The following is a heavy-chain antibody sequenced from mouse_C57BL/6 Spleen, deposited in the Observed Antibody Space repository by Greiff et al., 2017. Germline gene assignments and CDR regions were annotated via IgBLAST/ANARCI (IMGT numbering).Heavy chain of an antibody. J-gene: IGHJ2*01. CDR1: GYSFTSYY. CDR3: ARRIYDGYYEDY. Sequence: QVQLQQSGPELVKPGASVKISCKASGYSFTSYYIHWVKQRPGQGLEWIGWIYPGSGNTKYNEKFKGKATLTADTSSSTAYMQLSSLTSEDSAVYYCARRIYDGYYEDYWGQGTTLTVSS. D-gene: IGHD2-3*01. CDR2: IYPGSGNT. V-gene: IGHV1-66*01.